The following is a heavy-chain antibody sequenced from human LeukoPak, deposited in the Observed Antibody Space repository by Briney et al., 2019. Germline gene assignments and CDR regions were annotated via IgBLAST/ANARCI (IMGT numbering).Heavy chain of an antibody. CDR3: ARLSAYYYGSYFYYYMDV. CDR2: IRQDESER. D-gene: IGHD3-10*01. CDR1: GFTFDDHG. Sequence: GGSLRLSCAASGFTFDDHGMSWVRQVPGKGPEWVANIRQDESERYFADSVKGRFTISRDNAKKSVYLHMSSLRAEDTALYYCARLSAYYYGSYFYYYMDVWGKGTTVTVSS. V-gene: IGHV3-7*01. J-gene: IGHJ6*03.